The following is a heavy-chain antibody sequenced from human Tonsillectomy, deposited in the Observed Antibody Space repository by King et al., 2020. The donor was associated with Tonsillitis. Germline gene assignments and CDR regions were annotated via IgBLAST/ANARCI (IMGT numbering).Heavy chain of an antibody. CDR1: GGSISSSSYY. V-gene: IGHV4-39*01. CDR3: AGLWGGYSYGWGWFDP. D-gene: IGHD5-18*01. J-gene: IGHJ5*02. Sequence: QLQESGPGLVKPSETLSLTCTVSGGSISSSSYYWGWIRQPPGKGLEWIGSIYYSGSTYYNPSLKSRVTISVDTSKNQFSLKLSSVTAADTAVYYCAGLWGGYSYGWGWFDPWGQGTLVTVSS. CDR2: IYYSGST.